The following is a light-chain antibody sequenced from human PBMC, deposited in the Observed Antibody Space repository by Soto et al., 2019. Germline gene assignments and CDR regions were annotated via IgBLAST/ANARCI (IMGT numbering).Light chain of an antibody. V-gene: IGLV2-14*01. J-gene: IGLJ3*02. Sequence: QSALTQPASVSGSPGQSITISCTGTSSDVGSYNYVSWYQQYPGKAPKLMIYDVSNRPSEVSYRFSGSKSGYTASLTISGLHAEDEADYFCSSNTTSILHLVFGGGTNLTVL. CDR3: SSNTTSILHLV. CDR1: SSDVGSYNY. CDR2: DVS.